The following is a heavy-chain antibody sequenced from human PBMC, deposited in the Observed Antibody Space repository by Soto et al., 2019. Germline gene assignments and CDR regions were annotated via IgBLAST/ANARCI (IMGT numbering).Heavy chain of an antibody. J-gene: IGHJ4*02. Sequence: SETLSLTCTVSGGSISSYYWSWIRQPPGKGLEWIGYIYYSGSTNYNPSLKSRVTISVDTSKNQFSLKLSSVTAAGTAVYYCARSGYSSGWYYFDYWGQGTLVTVSS. CDR1: GGSISSYY. CDR2: IYYSGST. V-gene: IGHV4-59*01. CDR3: ARSGYSSGWYYFDY. D-gene: IGHD6-19*01.